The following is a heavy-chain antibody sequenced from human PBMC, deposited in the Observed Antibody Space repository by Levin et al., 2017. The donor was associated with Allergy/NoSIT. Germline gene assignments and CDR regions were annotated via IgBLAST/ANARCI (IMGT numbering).Heavy chain of an antibody. J-gene: IGHJ4*02. CDR2: IWYDGSNK. CDR1: GFTFSSYG. D-gene: IGHD3-10*01. V-gene: IGHV3-33*01. Sequence: GGSLRLSCAASGFTFSSYGMHWVRQAPGKGLEWVAVIWYDGSNKYYADSVKGRFTISRDNSKNTLYLQMNSLRAEDTAVYYCARDGSDGYYYGSGSYPHYWGQGTLVTVSS. CDR3: ARDGSDGYYYGSGSYPHY.